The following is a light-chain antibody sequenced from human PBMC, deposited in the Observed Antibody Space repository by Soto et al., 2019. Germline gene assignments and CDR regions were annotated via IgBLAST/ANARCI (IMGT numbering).Light chain of an antibody. CDR3: QSYDSSNYVV. CDR2: EDN. Sequence: NFMLTHPHSVSESPGKTVTISCTRSSGNIASNYVQWYQQRPGSAPTTVIYEDNQRPSGVPDRFSGSIDSSSNSASLTVSGLKTEDEADYYCQSYDSSNYVVFGGGTKLTVL. V-gene: IGLV6-57*03. J-gene: IGLJ2*01. CDR1: SGNIASNY.